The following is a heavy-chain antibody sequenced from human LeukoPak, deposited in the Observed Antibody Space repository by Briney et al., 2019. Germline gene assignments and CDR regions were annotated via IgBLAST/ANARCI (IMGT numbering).Heavy chain of an antibody. V-gene: IGHV3-33*01. CDR2: IWYEGSNK. CDR1: GFTFSSYG. J-gene: IGHJ4*02. CDR3: ARGRPYFDY. Sequence: PGGSLRLSCAASGFTFSSYGMHWVRQAPGKGLEWGAVIWYEGSNKYYADSVKGRFTISRDNSKNTLYLQMNSLRAEDTAVYYCARGRPYFDYWGQGTLVTVSS.